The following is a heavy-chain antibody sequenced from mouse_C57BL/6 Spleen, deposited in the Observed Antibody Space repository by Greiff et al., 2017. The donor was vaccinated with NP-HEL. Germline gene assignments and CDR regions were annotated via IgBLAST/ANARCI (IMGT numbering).Heavy chain of an antibody. CDR3: ARDYGSRYYAMDY. V-gene: IGHV5-17*01. D-gene: IGHD1-1*01. CDR1: GFTFSDYG. Sequence: EVHLVESGGGLVKPGGSLKLSCAASGFTFSDYGMHWVRQAPEKGLEWVAYISSGSSTIYYADTVKGRFTISRDNAKNSLFLQMTSLRSEDTAMYYCARDYGSRYYAMDYWGQGTSVTVSS. CDR2: ISSGSSTI. J-gene: IGHJ4*01.